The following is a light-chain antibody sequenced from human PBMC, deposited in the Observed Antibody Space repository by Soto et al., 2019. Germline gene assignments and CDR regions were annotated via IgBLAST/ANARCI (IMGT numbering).Light chain of an antibody. V-gene: IGKV1-5*03. Sequence: DIQMTQSPSTLSASVGDRVTITCRASQSINNWLAWYQQKPGKAPNLLIYKTSTLESGVPSRFSGSGSGTEFTLTISCLQPDDFATYYCQQYNSYSSYTFRQGTKLEIK. J-gene: IGKJ2*01. CDR1: QSINNW. CDR2: KTS. CDR3: QQYNSYSSYT.